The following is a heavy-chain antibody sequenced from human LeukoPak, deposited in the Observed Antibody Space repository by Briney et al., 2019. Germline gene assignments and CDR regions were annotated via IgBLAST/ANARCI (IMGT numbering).Heavy chain of an antibody. V-gene: IGHV3-23*01. Sequence: TGGSLRLPCAASGFIFRNYGMNWVRQAPGKGLEWLSGISPRGGGTYYADSVKGRFTISRDDSKNTLSLQMNSLRVKDTAVYYCGRDLAWGAFDYWGQGTLVTVSS. CDR1: GFIFRNYG. D-gene: IGHD7-27*01. J-gene: IGHJ4*02. CDR3: GRDLAWGAFDY. CDR2: ISPRGGGT.